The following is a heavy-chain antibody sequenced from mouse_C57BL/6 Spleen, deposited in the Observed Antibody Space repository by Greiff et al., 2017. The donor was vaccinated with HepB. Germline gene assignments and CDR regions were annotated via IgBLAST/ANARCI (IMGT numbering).Heavy chain of an antibody. CDR2: IRSKSNNYAT. J-gene: IGHJ1*03. V-gene: IGHV10-1*01. Sequence: DVHLVESGGGLVQPKGSLKLSCAASGFSFNTYAMNWVRQAPGKGLEWVARIRSKSNNYATYYADSVKDRFTISRDDSESMLYLQMNNLKTEDTAMYYCVRSLANWDWYFDVWGTGTTVTVSS. CDR1: GFSFNTYA. CDR3: VRSLANWDWYFDV. D-gene: IGHD4-1*01.